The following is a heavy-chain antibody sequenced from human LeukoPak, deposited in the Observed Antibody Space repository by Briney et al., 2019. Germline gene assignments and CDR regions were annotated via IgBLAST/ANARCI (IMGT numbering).Heavy chain of an antibody. J-gene: IGHJ6*02. Sequence: GRSLRLSCAACGFTFSSYGMHWVRQAPGKGLEGVAVISYDGSNKYYADSVKGRFTISRDNSKNTLYLQMNSLRDEDTAVYYCAKERLLSGVYYYYYGMDVWGQGTTVTVSS. CDR1: GFTFSSYG. CDR3: AKERLLSGVYYYYYGMDV. D-gene: IGHD5-12*01. CDR2: ISYDGSNK. V-gene: IGHV3-30*18.